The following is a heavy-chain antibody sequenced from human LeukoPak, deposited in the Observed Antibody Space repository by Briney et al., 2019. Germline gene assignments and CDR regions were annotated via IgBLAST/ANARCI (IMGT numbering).Heavy chain of an antibody. V-gene: IGHV1-8*01. J-gene: IGHJ4*02. D-gene: IGHD3-10*01. Sequence: ASVKVSCKASGYTFTSYDINWVRQATGQGLEWMGWMNPNSGNTGYAQKFQGRVTMTRDTSTSTVYMELSSLRSEDTAVYYCAREQVAYGSGSYLGYWGQGTLVTVSS. CDR2: MNPNSGNT. CDR1: GYTFTSYD. CDR3: AREQVAYGSGSYLGY.